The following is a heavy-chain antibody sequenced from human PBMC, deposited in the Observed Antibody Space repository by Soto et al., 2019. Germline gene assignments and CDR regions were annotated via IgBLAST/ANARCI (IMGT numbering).Heavy chain of an antibody. J-gene: IGHJ6*03. CDR3: ARVAYDFWSGWGGAGYYYYLDV. CDR1: GGSITSYY. V-gene: IGHV4-59*01. Sequence: QVQLQESGPGLVKPSETLSLICTVSGGSITSYYWTWIRQPPGKGLEWIGYINYSGSTNYNPSPKSRMAISVDTSKNQFSLKLSSVTAADTAVYFCARVAYDFWSGWGGAGYYYYLDVWGKGTTVTVSS. CDR2: INYSGST. D-gene: IGHD3-3*01.